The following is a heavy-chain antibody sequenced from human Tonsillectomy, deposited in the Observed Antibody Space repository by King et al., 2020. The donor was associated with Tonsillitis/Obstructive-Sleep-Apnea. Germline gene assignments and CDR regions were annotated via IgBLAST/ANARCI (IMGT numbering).Heavy chain of an antibody. CDR3: ARGGEYAKTKNFDY. D-gene: IGHD2-21*01. V-gene: IGHV3-7*03. CDR2: INQDGSEK. J-gene: IGHJ4*02. Sequence: VQLVESGGGLVQPGGSLRLSCVASGFTFTNYWMNWVRQAPGKGLEWVANINQDGSEKDYVDSVKGRFTISRDNDKNSLYMQMNSLRAEDTAVYYCARGGEYAKTKNFDYWRQGTLVTVSS. CDR1: GFTFTNYW.